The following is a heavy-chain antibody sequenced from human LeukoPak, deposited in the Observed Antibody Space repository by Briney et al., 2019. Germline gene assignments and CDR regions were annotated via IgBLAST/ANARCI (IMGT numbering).Heavy chain of an antibody. V-gene: IGHV1-69*05. Sequence: SVKVSCKASGGTFSSYAISWVRQAPGQGPEWVGRIIPIFGTANYAQKFQGRVTITTDESTSTAYMELSSLRSEDTAVYYCASGGSGSYYNEPVDYWGQGTLVTVSS. D-gene: IGHD3-10*01. J-gene: IGHJ4*02. CDR3: ASGGSGSYYNEPVDY. CDR2: IIPIFGTA. CDR1: GGTFSSYA.